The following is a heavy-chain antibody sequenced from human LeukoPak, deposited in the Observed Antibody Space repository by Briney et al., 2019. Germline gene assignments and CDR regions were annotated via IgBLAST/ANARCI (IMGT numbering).Heavy chain of an antibody. CDR1: GGTFSSYT. CDR2: IIPILGIA. J-gene: IGHJ5*02. Sequence: ASVKVSCKASGGTFSSYTISWVRQAPGQGLEWMGRIIPILGIANYAQKFQGRVTITADKSTSTAYMELSSLRSEDTAVYYCARGPSGYGSGSYYYWFDPWGQGTLVTVSS. D-gene: IGHD3-10*01. V-gene: IGHV1-69*02. CDR3: ARGPSGYGSGSYYYWFDP.